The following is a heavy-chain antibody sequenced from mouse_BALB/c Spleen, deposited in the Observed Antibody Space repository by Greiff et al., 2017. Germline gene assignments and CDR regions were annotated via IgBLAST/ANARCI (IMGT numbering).Heavy chain of an antibody. D-gene: IGHD1-1*01. J-gene: IGHJ1*01. CDR1: GYSITSDYA. Sequence: EVKVEESGPGLVKPSQSLSLTCTVTGYSITSDYAWNWIRQFPGNKLEWMGYISYSGSTSYNPSLKSRISITRDTSKNQFFLQLNSVTTDDTATYYCARHHYGSSYWYFDVWGAGTTVTVSS. CDR2: ISYSGST. V-gene: IGHV3-2*02. CDR3: ARHHYGSSYWYFDV.